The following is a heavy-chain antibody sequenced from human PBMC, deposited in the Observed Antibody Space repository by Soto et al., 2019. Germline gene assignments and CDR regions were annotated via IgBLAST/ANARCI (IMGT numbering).Heavy chain of an antibody. V-gene: IGHV3-21*06. Sequence: EAQLVESGGGLVKPGGSLRLSCVDSGFTFSSYSMNWVRQAPGKGLEWVASISAFSSPIFYADSVKGRYTISRDNAKNSPGLQMSNLRAEDTAVYYCLRCWRGYTRDDVFDVWGQGTMVTVSS. J-gene: IGHJ3*01. D-gene: IGHD2-2*02. CDR2: ISAFSSPI. CDR3: LRCWRGYTRDDVFDV. CDR1: GFTFSSYS.